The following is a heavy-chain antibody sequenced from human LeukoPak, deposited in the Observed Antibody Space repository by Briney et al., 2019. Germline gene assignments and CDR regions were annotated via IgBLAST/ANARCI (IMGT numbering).Heavy chain of an antibody. CDR2: MSTSGST. CDR1: SGCISTSNYY. D-gene: IGHD2-15*01. J-gene: IGHJ3*02. Sequence: SETLSLTCTVSSGCISTSNYYWGRVRQPPGKALEWIGRMSTSGSTNYNPSLKSRVTISVDTSKNQFSLKLSSVTAADTAVYYCARGVGSGDAFDIWGQGTMVTVSS. CDR3: ARGVGSGDAFDI. V-gene: IGHV4-39*07.